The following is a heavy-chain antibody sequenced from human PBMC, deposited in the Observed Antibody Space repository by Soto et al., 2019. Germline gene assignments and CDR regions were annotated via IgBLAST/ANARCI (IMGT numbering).Heavy chain of an antibody. CDR3: ARVENYFDSSGYYPRHDFDI. J-gene: IGHJ3*02. CDR2: IDPSDSYT. Sequence: GESLKISCKGSGHSFTTYWISWVRQMPGKGLEWIGRIDPSDSYTKYSPSFQGHVTFTIDKSISAAYLQWNSLKASATAMYYCARVENYFDSSGYYPRHDFDIWGQGSMVRVSS. V-gene: IGHV5-10-1*01. CDR1: GHSFTTYW. D-gene: IGHD3-22*01.